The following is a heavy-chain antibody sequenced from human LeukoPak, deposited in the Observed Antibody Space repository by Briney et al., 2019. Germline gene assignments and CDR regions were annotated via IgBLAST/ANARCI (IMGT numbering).Heavy chain of an antibody. D-gene: IGHD2-21*02. V-gene: IGHV3-7*01. CDR3: ARGGLAYCGGDCYRGLGY. CDR2: IKQDGSEK. J-gene: IGHJ4*02. Sequence: GGSLRLSCAASGFTFSSYWMSWVRQAPGKGLEWVANIKQDGSEKYYVDSVKGRFTISRDNAKNSLYLQMNSLRAEDTAVYYCARGGLAYCGGDCYRGLGYWGQGTLVTVSS. CDR1: GFTFSSYW.